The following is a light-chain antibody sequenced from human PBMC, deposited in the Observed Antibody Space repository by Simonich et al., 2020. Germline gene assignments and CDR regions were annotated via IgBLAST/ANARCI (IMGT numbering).Light chain of an antibody. J-gene: IGLJ2*01. V-gene: IGLV2-14*01. Sequence: QSALTQPASVSGSPGQSITISCTGTSSDVGGYNYVSWYQQHPGKAPKLMIYVVSKLPSGVCNRFSGSKSGNTAALTISGLQAEDEADYYCSSYTSSSTYVVFGGGTKLTVL. CDR1: SSDVGGYNY. CDR3: SSYTSSSTYVV. CDR2: VVS.